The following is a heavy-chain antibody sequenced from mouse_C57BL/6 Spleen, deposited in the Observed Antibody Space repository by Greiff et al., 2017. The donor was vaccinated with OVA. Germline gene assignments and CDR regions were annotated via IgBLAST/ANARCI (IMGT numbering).Heavy chain of an antibody. CDR3: ARAYYDYDDGSWFAY. CDR2: IYPRSGNT. CDR1: GYTFTSYG. V-gene: IGHV1-81*01. J-gene: IGHJ3*01. D-gene: IGHD2-4*01. Sequence: QVHVKQSGAELARPGASVKLSCKASGYTFTSYGISWVKQRTGQGLEWIGEIYPRSGNTYYNEKFKGKATLTADKSSSTAYMELRSLTSEDSAVYFCARAYYDYDDGSWFAYWGQGTLVTVSA.